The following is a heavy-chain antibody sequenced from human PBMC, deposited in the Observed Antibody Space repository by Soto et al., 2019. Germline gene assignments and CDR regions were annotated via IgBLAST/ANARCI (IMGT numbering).Heavy chain of an antibody. CDR3: ARHYGDYVRYYYYMDV. D-gene: IGHD4-17*01. Sequence: GESRKISCKGSGCRFTSYWIGWVRQMPGKGLEWMGIIYPGDSDTRYSPSFQGQVTISADKSISTAYLQWSSLKASDTAMYYCARHYGDYVRYYYYMDVWGKGTTVTVSS. J-gene: IGHJ6*03. CDR1: GCRFTSYW. CDR2: IYPGDSDT. V-gene: IGHV5-51*01.